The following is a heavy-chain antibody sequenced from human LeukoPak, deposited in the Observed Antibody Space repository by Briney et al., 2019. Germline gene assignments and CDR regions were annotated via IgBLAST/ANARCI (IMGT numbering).Heavy chain of an antibody. CDR3: ANLNAPYWGNFDY. CDR1: RFTFSNYA. Sequence: GGSLRLSCAASRFTFSNYAMSWVRQAPGQGLDWVSAISDSGVTAYYADSVKGRFTISRDNSKSTLYLQMNSLRAEDTAVYYCANLNAPYWGNFDYWGQGTLVTVSS. D-gene: IGHD3-16*01. CDR2: ISDSGVTA. J-gene: IGHJ4*02. V-gene: IGHV3-23*01.